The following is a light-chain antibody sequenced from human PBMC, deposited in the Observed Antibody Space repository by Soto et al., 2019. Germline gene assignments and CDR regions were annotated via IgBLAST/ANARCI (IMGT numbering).Light chain of an antibody. J-gene: IGKJ1*01. CDR3: QQYGDLPWT. Sequence: IVLTQSPGTLSLSPGERATLSCRASQSVSNNYLAWYQQKPGQAPRLLIYGASNRATGIPDRFSGSGSGTDFTLTISRLEPEDFAVYYCQQYGDLPWTFGQGTKVDIK. CDR1: QSVSNNY. CDR2: GAS. V-gene: IGKV3-20*01.